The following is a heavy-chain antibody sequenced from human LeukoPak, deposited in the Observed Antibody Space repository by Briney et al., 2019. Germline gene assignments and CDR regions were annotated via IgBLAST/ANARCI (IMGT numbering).Heavy chain of an antibody. J-gene: IGHJ4*02. CDR2: IKSKGDGETT. CDR1: GFSFTNDW. D-gene: IGHD3-10*01. V-gene: IGHV3-15*01. CDR3: TTDLGLTMIRGVLVS. Sequence: PGGSLRLSCADSGFSFTNDWMTWVRQAPGKGLEWVGRIKSKGDGETTDYAAPVKGRFTMSRDDSKATLYLQMNSLETEDTAVYYCTTDLGLTMIRGVLVSWGRGTLVTVSS.